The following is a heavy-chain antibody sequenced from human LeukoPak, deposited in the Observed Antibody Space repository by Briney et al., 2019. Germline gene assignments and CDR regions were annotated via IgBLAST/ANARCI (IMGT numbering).Heavy chain of an antibody. CDR3: ARSNPTRNALDL. D-gene: IGHD4-11*01. Sequence: GGSLRLSCAASGFTLNSYLMSWVRQAPGRGLEWVANINKDGSEENYLDSVKGRFTVSRDNAKNSLYLQMNSLRGEDTAVYYCARSNPTRNALDLWGQGTMVTISS. CDR1: GFTLNSYL. J-gene: IGHJ3*01. V-gene: IGHV3-7*01. CDR2: INKDGSEE.